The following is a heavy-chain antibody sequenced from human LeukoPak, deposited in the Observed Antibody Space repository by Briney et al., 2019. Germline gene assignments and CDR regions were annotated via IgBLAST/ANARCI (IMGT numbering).Heavy chain of an antibody. V-gene: IGHV1-2*02. CDR3: ARNMRIQLWLPPYYYYGMDV. Sequence: GASVKVSCKASGYTFTDYYLHWVRQAPGQGLEWMGWINPNSGDTNYAQKFQGRVTMTRDTSISTAYMEVRRLRSDDTAVYFCARNMRIQLWLPPYYYYGMDVWGQGTTVTVAS. J-gene: IGHJ6*02. CDR2: INPNSGDT. CDR1: GYTFTDYY. D-gene: IGHD5-18*01.